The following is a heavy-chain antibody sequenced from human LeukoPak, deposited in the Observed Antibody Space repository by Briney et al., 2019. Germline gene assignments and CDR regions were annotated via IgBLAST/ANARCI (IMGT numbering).Heavy chain of an antibody. CDR3: AIGLSAIVY. V-gene: IGHV4-34*01. J-gene: IGHJ4*02. CDR2: INHSGST. Sequence: SETLSLTWAVYGGSFSGYYWSWIRQPPGKGLEWIGEINHSGSTNYNPSLKSRVTISVDTSKNQFSLKLSSVTAADTAVYYCAIGLSAIVYWGQGTLVTVSS. D-gene: IGHD2-15*01. CDR1: GGSFSGYY.